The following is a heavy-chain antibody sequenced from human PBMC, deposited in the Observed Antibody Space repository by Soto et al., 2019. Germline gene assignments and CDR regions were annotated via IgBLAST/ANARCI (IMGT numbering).Heavy chain of an antibody. CDR1: GYTFTSYY. V-gene: IGHV1-46*01. CDR3: ARDRLVLRFLEWFHYYGMDV. CDR2: INPSGGST. Sequence: ASVKVSCKASGYTFTSYYMHWVRQAPGQGLEWMGIINPSGGSTSYAQKFQGRATMTRDTSTSTVYMELSSLRSEDTAVYYCARDRLVLRFLEWFHYYGMDVWGQGTTVTVSS. J-gene: IGHJ6*02. D-gene: IGHD3-3*01.